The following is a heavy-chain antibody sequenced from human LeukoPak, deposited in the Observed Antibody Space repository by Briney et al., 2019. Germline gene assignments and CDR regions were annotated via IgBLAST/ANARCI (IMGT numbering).Heavy chain of an antibody. V-gene: IGHV1-69*13. Sequence: SVKVSCKASGGTFSSYAISWVRQAPGQGLEWMGGIIPIFGTANYAQKFQGRVTITADESTSTAYMELSSLRSEDTAVYYCARLGYCSSTSCYTGYFQHWGQGTLVTVSS. J-gene: IGHJ1*01. CDR1: GGTFSSYA. CDR2: IIPIFGTA. D-gene: IGHD2-2*02. CDR3: ARLGYCSSTSCYTGYFQH.